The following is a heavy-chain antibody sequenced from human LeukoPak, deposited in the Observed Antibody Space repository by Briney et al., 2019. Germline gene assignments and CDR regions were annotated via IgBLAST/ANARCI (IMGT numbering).Heavy chain of an antibody. J-gene: IGHJ4*02. CDR2: ISGSGGST. V-gene: IGHV3-23*01. Sequence: GGSLRLSCAASGFIFSSYAMSWVRQAPGKGLEWVSAISGSGGSTYYADSVKGRFTISRDNSKNTLYLQMSSLRAEDTAIYYCAKGVRSGVFVYWGQGTLVTVSS. CDR1: GFIFSSYA. D-gene: IGHD3-3*01. CDR3: AKGVRSGVFVY.